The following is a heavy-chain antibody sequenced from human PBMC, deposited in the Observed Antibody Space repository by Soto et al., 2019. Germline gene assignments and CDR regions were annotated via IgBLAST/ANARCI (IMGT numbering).Heavy chain of an antibody. CDR3: AREVITISPDAFDI. D-gene: IGHD3-9*01. CDR1: GGSISSGGYY. Sequence: PSETLSLTCTVSGGSISSGGYYWSWIRQHPGKGLEWIGYIYYSGSTYYNPSLKSRVTISVDTSKNQFSLKLSSVTAADTAVYYCAREVITISPDAFDIWGQGTMVTVSS. CDR2: IYYSGST. V-gene: IGHV4-61*08. J-gene: IGHJ3*02.